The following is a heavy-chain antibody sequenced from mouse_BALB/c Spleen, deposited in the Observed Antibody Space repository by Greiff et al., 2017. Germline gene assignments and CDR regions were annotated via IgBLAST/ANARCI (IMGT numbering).Heavy chain of an antibody. CDR3: ARKDRYDVYYFDY. J-gene: IGHJ2*01. V-gene: IGHV5-9-4*01. Sequence: EVKVVESGGGLVKPGGSLKLSCAASGFTFSSYAMSWVRQSPEKRLEWVAEISSGGSYTYYPDTVTGRFTISRDNAKNTLYLEMSSLRSEDTAMYYCARKDRYDVYYFDYWGQGTTLTVSS. D-gene: IGHD2-14*01. CDR1: GFTFSSYA. CDR2: ISSGGSYT.